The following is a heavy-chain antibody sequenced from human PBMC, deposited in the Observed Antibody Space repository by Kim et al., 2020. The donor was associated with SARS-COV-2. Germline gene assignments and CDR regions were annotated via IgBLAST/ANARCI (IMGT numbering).Heavy chain of an antibody. V-gene: IGHV4-39*01. CDR2: IYYGGST. Sequence: IYYGGSTCSNPSLRSRVTISVDTSKNQFSLKLSSVTAADTAVYYCARHDYWGQGTLVTVSS. CDR3: ARHDY. J-gene: IGHJ4*02.